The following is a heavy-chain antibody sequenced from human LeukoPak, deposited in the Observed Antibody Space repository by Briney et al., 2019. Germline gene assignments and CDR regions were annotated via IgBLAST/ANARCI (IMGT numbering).Heavy chain of an antibody. CDR3: ARGGFRLGYYGSGSGYLFDY. D-gene: IGHD3-10*01. CDR2: MNPNSGNT. J-gene: IGHJ4*02. CDR1: GYTFTSYD. V-gene: IGHV1-8*01. Sequence: ASVKVSCKASGYTFTSYDINWVRQATGHGLEWMGWMNPNSGNTGYAQKFQGRVTMTRNTSISTAYMELSSLRSEDTAVYYCARGGFRLGYYGSGSGYLFDYWGQGTLVTVSS.